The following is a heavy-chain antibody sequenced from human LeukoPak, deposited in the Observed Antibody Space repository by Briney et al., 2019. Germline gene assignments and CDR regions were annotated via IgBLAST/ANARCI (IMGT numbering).Heavy chain of an antibody. J-gene: IGHJ4*02. D-gene: IGHD3-22*01. CDR2: ISSDGSTI. Sequence: GGSLRLSCTASGFSFSRYSMNWVRQAPWKGLEWISYISSDGSTIYYADSVKGRFTISRDNARNSLYLQMNSLRAEDTAVYYCARDPAMQTWLSAYYFDYWGQGTQVSVSS. CDR1: GFSFSRYS. CDR3: ARDPAMQTWLSAYYFDY. V-gene: IGHV3-48*01.